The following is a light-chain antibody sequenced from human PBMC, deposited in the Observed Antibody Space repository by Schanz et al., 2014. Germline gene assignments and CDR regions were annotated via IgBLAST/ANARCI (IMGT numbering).Light chain of an antibody. V-gene: IGLV2-14*03. CDR3: CSYAGSTSVV. CDR1: SGDVGGFNF. Sequence: QFALTQPASVSGSPGQSVAISCTGTSGDVGGFNFVSWYQQHPDRAPKLIIFDVTNRSSGVSDRFSGSKSGNTASLTISGLQAEDESNYSCCSYAGSTSVVFGGGTKLTVL. CDR2: DVT. J-gene: IGLJ2*01.